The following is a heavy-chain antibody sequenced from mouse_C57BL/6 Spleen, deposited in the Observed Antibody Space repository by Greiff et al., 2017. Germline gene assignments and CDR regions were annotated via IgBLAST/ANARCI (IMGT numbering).Heavy chain of an antibody. V-gene: IGHV1-42*01. Sequence: VQLKQSGPELVKPGASVKISCKASGYSFTGYYMNWVKQSPEKSLEWIGEINPSTGGTTYNQKFKAKATLTVDKSSSTAYMQLKSLTSEDSAVYYCASYSTFAYWGQGTLVTVSA. CDR3: ASYSTFAY. CDR2: INPSTGGT. CDR1: GYSFTGYY. D-gene: IGHD1-1*01. J-gene: IGHJ3*01.